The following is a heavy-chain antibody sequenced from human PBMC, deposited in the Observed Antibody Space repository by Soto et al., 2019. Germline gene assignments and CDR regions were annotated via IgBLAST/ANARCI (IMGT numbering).Heavy chain of an antibody. V-gene: IGHV1-2*04. Sequence: GASVKVSCKASGYTFTGYYMHWVRQAPGQGLEWMGWINPNSGGTNYAQKYKGWVTMTRDTSISTAYMELSRLRSDDTAVYYCARVLHDSSGYYFFDYWGQGTLVTVSS. D-gene: IGHD3-22*01. CDR3: ARVLHDSSGYYFFDY. J-gene: IGHJ4*02. CDR1: GYTFTGYY. CDR2: INPNSGGT.